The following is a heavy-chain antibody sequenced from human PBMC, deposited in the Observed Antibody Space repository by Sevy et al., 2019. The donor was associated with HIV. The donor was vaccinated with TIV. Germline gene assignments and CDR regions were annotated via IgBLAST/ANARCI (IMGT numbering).Heavy chain of an antibody. D-gene: IGHD3-10*01. CDR3: AKEVSERSYSDH. J-gene: IGHJ4*02. CDR1: GFTFSSYA. V-gene: IGHV3-23*01. Sequence: EGSLRLSCVTSGFTFSSYAMSWVRQTPGKGLEWVSAISGSADYTYYADSVKGRFTISRDNSKNTLYLQMNGLRAEDTAVYYCAKEVSERSYSDHWGQGTLVTVSS. CDR2: ISGSADYT.